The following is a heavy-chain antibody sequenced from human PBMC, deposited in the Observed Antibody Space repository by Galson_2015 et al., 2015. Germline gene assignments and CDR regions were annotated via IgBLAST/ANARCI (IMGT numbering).Heavy chain of an antibody. CDR2: IYPGDSDT. V-gene: IGHV5-51*01. Sequence: QSGAEVKKPGESLQISCTGSGYSFTSYWIGWVRQMPGKGLEWMGIIYPGDSDTRYSPSFQGQVTISADKSISTAYLQWSSLKASDTAMYYCARQVKGPTYYYYGMDVWGQGTTVTVSS. D-gene: IGHD2-21*01. CDR3: ARQVKGPTYYYYGMDV. J-gene: IGHJ6*02. CDR1: GYSFTSYW.